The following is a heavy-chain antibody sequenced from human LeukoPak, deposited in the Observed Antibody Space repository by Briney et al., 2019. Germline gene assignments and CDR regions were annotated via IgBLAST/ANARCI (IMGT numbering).Heavy chain of an antibody. Sequence: PGGSLRLSCAASGFTFSSYWMSWVRQAPGKGLEWVANIKQDGSEKYYVDSVKGRFTISRDNAKNSLSLQMNSLRADDTAVYYCARENSGSYYQFDCWGQGTLVTVSS. V-gene: IGHV3-7*01. CDR2: IKQDGSEK. D-gene: IGHD1-26*01. CDR1: GFTFSSYW. CDR3: ARENSGSYYQFDC. J-gene: IGHJ4*02.